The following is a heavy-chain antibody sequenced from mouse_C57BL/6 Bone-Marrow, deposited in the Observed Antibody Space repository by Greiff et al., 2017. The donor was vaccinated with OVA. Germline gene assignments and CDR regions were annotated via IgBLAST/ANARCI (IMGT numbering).Heavy chain of an antibody. Sequence: VQLKESGGGLVKPGGSLKLSCAASGFTFSDYGMHWVRQAPEKGLEWVAYISSGSSTIYYADTVKGRFTISRDNAKNTLFLQMTSLRSEDTAMYYCARKETLFAYWGQGTLVTVSA. J-gene: IGHJ3*01. CDR3: ARKETLFAY. CDR1: GFTFSDYG. V-gene: IGHV5-17*01. CDR2: ISSGSSTI.